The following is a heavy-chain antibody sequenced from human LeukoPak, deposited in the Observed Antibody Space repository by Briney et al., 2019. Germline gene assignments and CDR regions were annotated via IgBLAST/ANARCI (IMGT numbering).Heavy chain of an antibody. Sequence: NPSETLSLTCTVSGGSISSYYWSWIRQPPGKGLEWIGFIYSSGGTNYNPSLKSRVTISVDTSTNQFSLQLSSVTAEDTALYYCARDRGPDCSGGSCWDYWGQGTLVTVSS. J-gene: IGHJ4*02. CDR3: ARDRGPDCSGGSCWDY. CDR1: GGSISSYY. CDR2: IYSSGGT. V-gene: IGHV4-59*01. D-gene: IGHD2-15*01.